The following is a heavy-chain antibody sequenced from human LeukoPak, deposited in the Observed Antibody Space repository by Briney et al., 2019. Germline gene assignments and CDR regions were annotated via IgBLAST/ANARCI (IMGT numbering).Heavy chain of an antibody. CDR2: IYPGDSDT. D-gene: IGHD5-24*01. CDR3: ARHDDDHGYDY. CDR1: GYRFTSYW. Sequence: GESLKISCQGSGYRFTSYWIGWVRQLPGKGLEWMGIIYPGDSDTRYSPSFQGQVTISAEKSISTAYLQWSSLKASDTAMYYCARHDDDHGYDYWGQGTLVTVSS. V-gene: IGHV5-51*01. J-gene: IGHJ4*02.